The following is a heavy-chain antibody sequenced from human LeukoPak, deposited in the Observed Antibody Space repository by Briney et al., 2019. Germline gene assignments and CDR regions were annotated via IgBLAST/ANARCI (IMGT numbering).Heavy chain of an antibody. CDR3: AREGYYGSGSYYNRSPFDY. V-gene: IGHV1-18*04. Sequence: GASVKVSCKASGYTFTSYGISWVRQAPGQGLEWMGWISAYNGNTNYAQKLQGRVTMTTDTSTSTAYMELRSLRSDDTAVYYCAREGYYGSGSYYNRSPFDYWGQGTLVTVSS. J-gene: IGHJ4*02. CDR2: ISAYNGNT. D-gene: IGHD3-10*01. CDR1: GYTFTSYG.